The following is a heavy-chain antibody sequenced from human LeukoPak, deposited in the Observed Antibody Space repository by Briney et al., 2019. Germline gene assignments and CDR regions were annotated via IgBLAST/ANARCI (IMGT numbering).Heavy chain of an antibody. V-gene: IGHV4-31*03. J-gene: IGHJ3*02. CDR3: ARVRGVIITGAFDI. Sequence: PSETLSLTCTVSGGSISSGGYYWSWIRQHPGKGLEWIGYIYYSGSTYYNPSLKSRVTISVDTSKNQFSLKLSSVTAADTAVYYCARVRGVIITGAFDIWGQGTMVTVSS. CDR1: GGSISSGGYY. CDR2: IYYSGST. D-gene: IGHD3-10*01.